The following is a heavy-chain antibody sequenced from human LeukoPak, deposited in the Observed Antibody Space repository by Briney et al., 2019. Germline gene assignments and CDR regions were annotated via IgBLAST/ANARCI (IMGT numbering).Heavy chain of an antibody. V-gene: IGHV4-38-2*02. Sequence: KASETLSLTCTVSGYSISSGYYWGWIRQPPGKGLEWIGSIYHSGSTYYNPSLKSRVTISVDTSKNQFSLKLSSVTAADTAVYYCARGWCSSGWIDYWGQGTLVTVSS. CDR3: ARGWCSSGWIDY. CDR2: IYHSGST. J-gene: IGHJ4*02. CDR1: GYSISSGYY. D-gene: IGHD6-19*01.